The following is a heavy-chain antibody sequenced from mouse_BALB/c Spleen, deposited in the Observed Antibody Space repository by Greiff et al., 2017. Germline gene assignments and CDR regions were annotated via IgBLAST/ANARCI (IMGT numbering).Heavy chain of an antibody. CDR1: GFTFSSYA. Sequence: EVKLEESGGGLVKPGGSLKLSCAASGFTFSSYAMSWVRQSPEKRLEWVAEISSGGSYTYYPDTVTGRFTISRDNAKNTLYLEMSSLRSEDTAMYYCARVHDYAFDYWGQGTTLTVSS. CDR3: ARVHDYAFDY. D-gene: IGHD2-4*01. J-gene: IGHJ2*01. V-gene: IGHV5-9-4*01. CDR2: ISSGGSYT.